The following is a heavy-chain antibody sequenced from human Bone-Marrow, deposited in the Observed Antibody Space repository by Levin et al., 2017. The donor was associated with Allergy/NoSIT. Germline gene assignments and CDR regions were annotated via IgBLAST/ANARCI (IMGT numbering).Heavy chain of an antibody. J-gene: IGHJ4*02. Sequence: GESLKISCAASGFTFSSYAMTWVRQTPGKGLEWVSAISRSGSTTYYADSVKGRFTISRDNSKNTLDLQMNSLRAEDTAVYYCAKGAVIVVIDYWGQGTLVTVSS. CDR3: AKGAVIVVIDY. V-gene: IGHV3-23*01. CDR2: ISRSGSTT. D-gene: IGHD2-2*01. CDR1: GFTFSSYA.